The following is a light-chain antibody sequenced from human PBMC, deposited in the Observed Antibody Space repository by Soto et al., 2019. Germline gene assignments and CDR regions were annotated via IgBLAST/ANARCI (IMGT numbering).Light chain of an antibody. CDR3: QQYGSSLPLT. CDR2: GAS. J-gene: IGKJ4*01. Sequence: EIVLTQSPGTLSLSPGERATLSCRASQSVSNNYLAWYQQKPGQAPRLLIYGASSRASGIPDRFSGSGSGTDFTLTISRLEPEDCAVYYCQQYGSSLPLTFGGGTKVEIK. CDR1: QSVSNNY. V-gene: IGKV3-20*01.